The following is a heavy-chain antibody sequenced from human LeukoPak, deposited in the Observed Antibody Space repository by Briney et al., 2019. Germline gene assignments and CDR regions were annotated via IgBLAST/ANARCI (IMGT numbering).Heavy chain of an antibody. CDR1: GRTFCTYA. V-gene: IGHV1-69*01. CDR2: IIPIFGTA. J-gene: IGHJ5*02. Sequence: SVKVSYTPVGRTFCTYATSWMRQAPGQGLEWMRGIIPIFGTANYAQKFQGRVTITADESTSTAYMELSSLRSEDTVMYYCATTRLGELGGWIAPWSQGTLVTVSS. CDR3: ATTRLGELGGWIAP. D-gene: IGHD3-10*01.